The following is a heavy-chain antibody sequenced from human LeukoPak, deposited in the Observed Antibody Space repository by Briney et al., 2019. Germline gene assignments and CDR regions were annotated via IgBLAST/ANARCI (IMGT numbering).Heavy chain of an antibody. V-gene: IGHV4-30-2*01. Sequence: SETLSLTCAVSGGSISSGGYSWSWIRQPPGKGLEWIGYIYHSGSTYYNPSLKSRVTISVDRSKNQFSLKLSSVTAADTAVYYCARLHYGDYTSMWFDPWGQGTLVTVSS. CDR3: ARLHYGDYTSMWFDP. J-gene: IGHJ5*02. CDR1: GGSISSGGYS. CDR2: IYHSGST. D-gene: IGHD4-17*01.